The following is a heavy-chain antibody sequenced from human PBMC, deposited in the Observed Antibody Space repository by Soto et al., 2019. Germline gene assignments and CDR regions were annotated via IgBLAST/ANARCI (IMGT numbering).Heavy chain of an antibody. Sequence: ASVKVSCKASGYTFTSYYFHWVRQAPGQGLEWMGWMNPNSGNTGYAQKFQGRVTMTRNTSISTACMELSSLRSEDTAVYYCARGDYDFWSGYSRPYYYYGMDVWGQGTTVTVSS. CDR2: MNPNSGNT. CDR3: ARGDYDFWSGYSRPYYYYGMDV. V-gene: IGHV1-8*02. D-gene: IGHD3-3*01. CDR1: GYTFTSYY. J-gene: IGHJ6*02.